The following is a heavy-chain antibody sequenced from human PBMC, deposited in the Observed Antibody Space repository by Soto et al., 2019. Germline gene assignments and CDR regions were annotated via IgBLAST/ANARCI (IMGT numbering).Heavy chain of an antibody. CDR3: ARVLRFLEWIENYYYMDV. D-gene: IGHD3-3*01. CDR2: ISAYNGNT. CDR1: GYTFTSYG. V-gene: IGHV1-18*01. J-gene: IGHJ6*03. Sequence: ASVKVSCKASGYTFTSYGISWVRQAPGQGLEWMGWISAYNGNTNYAQKLQGRVTMTTDTSTSTAYMELRSLRSDDTAVYYCARVLRFLEWIENYYYMDVWGKGTTVTVSS.